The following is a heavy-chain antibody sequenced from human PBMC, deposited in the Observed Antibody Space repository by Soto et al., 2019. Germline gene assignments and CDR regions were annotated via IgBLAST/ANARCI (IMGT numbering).Heavy chain of an antibody. Sequence: SVKVSCKASGGTFSSYAISWVRQAPGQGLEWMGGIIPIFGTANYAQKFQGRVTITADESTSTAYMELSSLRSEDTAVYYCARVHVDTAMVTSYVNYYYYGMAVWGQGTTFTVSS. CDR1: GGTFSSYA. CDR3: ARVHVDTAMVTSYVNYYYYGMAV. CDR2: IIPIFGTA. V-gene: IGHV1-69*13. J-gene: IGHJ6*02. D-gene: IGHD5-18*01.